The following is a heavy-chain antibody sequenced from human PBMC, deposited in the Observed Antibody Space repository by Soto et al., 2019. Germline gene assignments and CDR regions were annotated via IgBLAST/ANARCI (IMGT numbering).Heavy chain of an antibody. CDR1: GYTFTSYD. CDR3: ARRVLYGDSDYGMDV. J-gene: IGHJ6*02. Sequence: GASVKVSCKASGYTFTSYDINWVRQATGQGLEWVGWMNPNSGNTGYAQKFQGRVTMTRNTSISTAYMELSSLRSEDTAVYYCARRVLYGDSDYGMDVWGQGTTVTVSS. D-gene: IGHD4-17*01. CDR2: MNPNSGNT. V-gene: IGHV1-8*01.